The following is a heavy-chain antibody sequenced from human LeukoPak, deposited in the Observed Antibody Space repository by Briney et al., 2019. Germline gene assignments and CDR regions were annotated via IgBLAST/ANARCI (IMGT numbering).Heavy chain of an antibody. CDR3: ARWPVGYCPGSRCYESDP. CDR1: GASFSGYY. Sequence: SETLSLTCAVHGASFSGYYWRGRRQSPGKGLEWVGEINDGESTNYNPSLKRRVTISVDTSQNQFSLRLRSVTAADTAVYYCARWPVGYCPGSRCYESDPWGQGTLVTVSS. CDR2: INDGEST. D-gene: IGHD2-8*02. V-gene: IGHV4-34*01. J-gene: IGHJ5*02.